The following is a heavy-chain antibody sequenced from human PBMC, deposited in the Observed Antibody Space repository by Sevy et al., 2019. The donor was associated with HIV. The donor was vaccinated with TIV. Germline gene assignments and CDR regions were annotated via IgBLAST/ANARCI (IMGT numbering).Heavy chain of an antibody. D-gene: IGHD1-26*01. J-gene: IGHJ6*02. V-gene: IGHV1-46*01. Sequence: ASVKVSCKTSGYTFSTYYIYWVRQAPGQGLEWIGIFDPTGGSGSYAQRFQGRLTMTGDTSTGTAYMELSSLTSEDTAVYYCARDRDVSGNYLEYFYYAMDVWGQGTTVTVSS. CDR2: FDPTGGSG. CDR1: GYTFSTYY. CDR3: ARDRDVSGNYLEYFYYAMDV.